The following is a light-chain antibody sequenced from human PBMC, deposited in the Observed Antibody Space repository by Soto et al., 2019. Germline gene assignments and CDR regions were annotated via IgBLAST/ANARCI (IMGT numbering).Light chain of an antibody. CDR2: DVR. Sequence: QSVLTQPASVSGSPGQSITISCTGTSSDVGGYNYVSWYQQHPGKAPKLMIYDVRNRPSGVSNRLSGSKSGNTASLTISGLQAEDDADYYCSSYTSSITLMVFGGGTKLTVL. J-gene: IGLJ2*01. CDR3: SSYTSSITLMV. CDR1: SSDVGGYNY. V-gene: IGLV2-14*01.